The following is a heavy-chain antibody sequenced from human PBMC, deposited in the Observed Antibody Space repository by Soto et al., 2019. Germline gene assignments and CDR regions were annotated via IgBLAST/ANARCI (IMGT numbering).Heavy chain of an antibody. CDR3: AHRLTWDAFDI. J-gene: IGHJ3*02. Sequence: QITLKESGPTLVKRTQTLTLTCTFSGFSLSDNGVGVGWIRQPPGKALEWLALIYWDDEKIYSPSLKTRLTITKDTYKNQVLLTMTNMDPVDTATYYCAHRLTWDAFDIWGQGTMVTVSS. D-gene: IGHD1-26*01. CDR2: IYWDDEK. V-gene: IGHV2-5*02. CDR1: GFSLSDNGVG.